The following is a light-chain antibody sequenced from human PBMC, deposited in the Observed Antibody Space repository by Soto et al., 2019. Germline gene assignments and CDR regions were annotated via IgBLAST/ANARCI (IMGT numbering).Light chain of an antibody. CDR1: QSVSSN. Sequence: EIVLTQSPVTLAVSKGERATLSCRASQSVSSNLAWYQQKPGQAPSLLIYGAFTRATGIPARFSGTGSGTEFTLTISSLQSEDFALYYCQQYNDWPLTFGQGTNVDVK. CDR2: GAF. J-gene: IGKJ1*01. CDR3: QQYNDWPLT. V-gene: IGKV3-15*01.